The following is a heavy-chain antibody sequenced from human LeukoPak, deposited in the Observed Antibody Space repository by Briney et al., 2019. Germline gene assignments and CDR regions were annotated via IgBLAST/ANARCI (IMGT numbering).Heavy chain of an antibody. CDR3: ARGGGYCSSTSCLIMDV. V-gene: IGHV3-13*01. D-gene: IGHD2-2*01. J-gene: IGHJ6*03. Sequence: GGSLRLSCAASGFTFSSYDMHWVRQATGKGLEWVSAIGTAGDTYYPGSVKGRFTISGENAKNSLYLQMNSLRAGDTAVYYCARGGGYCSSTSCLIMDVWGKGTTVTVSS. CDR2: IGTAGDT. CDR1: GFTFSSYD.